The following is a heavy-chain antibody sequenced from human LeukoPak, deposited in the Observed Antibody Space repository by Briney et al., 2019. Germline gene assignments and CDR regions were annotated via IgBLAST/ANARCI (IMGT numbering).Heavy chain of an antibody. CDR3: AKDRSDILTGYPYY. CDR1: GFTFNNYA. J-gene: IGHJ4*02. Sequence: GGSLRLSCAASGFTFNNYAMNWVRQAPGKGLEWVSSISGSGASTYCADSVKGRFTISRDNSKNTLYLQMNSLRAEDTAVYYCAKDRSDILTGYPYYWGQGTLVTVSS. V-gene: IGHV3-23*01. CDR2: ISGSGAST. D-gene: IGHD3-9*01.